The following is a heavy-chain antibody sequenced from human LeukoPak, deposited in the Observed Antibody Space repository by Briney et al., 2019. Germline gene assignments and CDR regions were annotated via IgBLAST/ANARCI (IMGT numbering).Heavy chain of an antibody. CDR2: IYYSGST. Sequence: SETLSLTCTVSGGSISSSSYYGGWIRQPPGKVLEWIGSIYYSGSTYYNPSLKSRVTISVDTSKNQFSLKLSSVTAADTAVYYCARYGSGRDDAFDIWGQGTMVTVSS. CDR1: GGSISSSSYY. J-gene: IGHJ3*02. CDR3: ARYGSGRDDAFDI. D-gene: IGHD3-10*01. V-gene: IGHV4-39*01.